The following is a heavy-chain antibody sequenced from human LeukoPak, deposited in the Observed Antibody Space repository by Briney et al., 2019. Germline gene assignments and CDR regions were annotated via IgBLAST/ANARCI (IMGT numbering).Heavy chain of an antibody. J-gene: IGHJ5*02. CDR3: SRYYYDSSGYSNWFDP. CDR1: GFTFSSYW. D-gene: IGHD3-22*01. Sequence: GGSLRLSCAASGFTFSSYWMNWARQAPGKGLEWVSSINHNGNVNYYVDSVKGRFTISRDNSKNTLYLQMNSLRAEDTAVYYCSRYYYDSSGYSNWFDPWGQGTLVTVSS. CDR2: INHNGNVN. V-gene: IGHV3-7*01.